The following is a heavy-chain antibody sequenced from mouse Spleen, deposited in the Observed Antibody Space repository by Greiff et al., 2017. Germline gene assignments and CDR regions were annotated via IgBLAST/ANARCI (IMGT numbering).Heavy chain of an antibody. CDR2: IWTGGGT. Sequence: VKVEESGPGLVAPSQSLSITCTVSGFSLTSYAISWVRQPPGKGLEWLGVIWTGGGTNYNSALKSRLSISKDNSKSQVFLKMNSLQTDDTARYYCARERFITTATGYFDYWGQGTTLTVSS. CDR3: ARERFITTATGYFDY. J-gene: IGHJ2*01. D-gene: IGHD1-2*01. V-gene: IGHV2-9-1*01. CDR1: GFSLTSYA.